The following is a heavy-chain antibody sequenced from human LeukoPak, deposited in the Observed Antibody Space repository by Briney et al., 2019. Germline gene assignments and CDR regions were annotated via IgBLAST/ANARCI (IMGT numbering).Heavy chain of an antibody. D-gene: IGHD2-2*01. CDR2: IYHSGST. CDR1: GGSISSGGYS. Sequence: PSETLSLTCAVSGGSISSGGYSWSWIRQPPGKGLEWIGYIYHSGSTYYNPSLKSRVTISVDRSKNQFSLKPSSVTAADTAVYYCARDQGYCSSTSCENYYYYGMDVWGKGTTVTVSS. V-gene: IGHV4-30-2*01. CDR3: ARDQGYCSSTSCENYYYYGMDV. J-gene: IGHJ6*04.